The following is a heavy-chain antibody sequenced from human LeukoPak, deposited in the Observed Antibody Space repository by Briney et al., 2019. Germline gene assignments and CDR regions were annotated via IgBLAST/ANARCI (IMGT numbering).Heavy chain of an antibody. J-gene: IGHJ5*02. Sequence: ASVKVSCKASGYTFTSYAMNWVRQAPGQGLEWMGWINTNTGNPTYAQGFTGRFVFSLDTSVSTAYLQISSLKAEDTAVYYCASGPLYYYDCSGYFDNWFDPWGQGTLVTVSS. CDR1: GYTFTSYA. D-gene: IGHD3-22*01. CDR2: INTNTGNP. V-gene: IGHV7-4-1*02. CDR3: ASGPLYYYDCSGYFDNWFDP.